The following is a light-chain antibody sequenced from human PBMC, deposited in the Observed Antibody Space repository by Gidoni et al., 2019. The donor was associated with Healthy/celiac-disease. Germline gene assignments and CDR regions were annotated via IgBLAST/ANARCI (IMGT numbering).Light chain of an antibody. CDR1: QSVLYSSNNKNY. CDR2: WAS. CDR3: QQYYSTPPT. V-gene: IGKV4-1*01. J-gene: IGKJ4*01. Sequence: DIAMTQPPDSLAVSLGERATINCKSSQSVLYSSNNKNYLAWYQQKPGQPPKLLIYWASTRETGVPDRFSGSGSGTDFTLTISSLQAEDVAVYYCQQYYSTPPTFGGGTKVEIK.